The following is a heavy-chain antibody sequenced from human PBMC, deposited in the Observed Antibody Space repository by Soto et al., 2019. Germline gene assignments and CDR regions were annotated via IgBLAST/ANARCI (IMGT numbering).Heavy chain of an antibody. CDR3: TKEKSVINSGYDAFDI. Sequence: PGGSLRLSCAASGFTVSSYEMDWVRQAPGKGLEWVAYISISGGTIYYGDSVEGRFTISRDNADNSLYLQMNSLRAEDTAVYYCTKEKSVINSGYDAFDIWGRGIVVTVSS. CDR2: ISISGGTI. CDR1: GFTVSSYE. J-gene: IGHJ3*02. V-gene: IGHV3-48*03. D-gene: IGHD5-12*01.